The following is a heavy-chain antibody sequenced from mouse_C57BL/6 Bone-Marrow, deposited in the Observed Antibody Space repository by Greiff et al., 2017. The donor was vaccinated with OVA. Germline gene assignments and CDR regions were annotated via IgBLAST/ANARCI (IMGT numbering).Heavy chain of an antibody. CDR2: ISYDGSN. V-gene: IGHV3-6*01. J-gene: IGHJ2*01. Sequence: EVQRVESGPGLVKPSQSLSLTCSVTGYSITSGYYWNWIRQFPGNKPEWMGYISYDGSNNYNPSLKNRISITRDTSKNQFFLKLNSVTTEDTATYYCARTGSTVKGYYFDYWGQGTTLTVSS. CDR1: GYSITSGYY. D-gene: IGHD1-1*01. CDR3: ARTGSTVKGYYFDY.